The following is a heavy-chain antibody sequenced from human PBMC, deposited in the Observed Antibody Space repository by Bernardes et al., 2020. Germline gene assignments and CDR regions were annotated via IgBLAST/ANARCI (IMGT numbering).Heavy chain of an antibody. Sequence: SETLSLTCTVSGGSISSSSYYWGWIRQPPGKGLEWIGSIYYSGSTYYNPSLKSRVTISVDTSKNQFSLKLSSVTAADTAVYYCARGGSGYSSGWYWDWYFDLWGRGTLVTVSS. J-gene: IGHJ2*01. V-gene: IGHV4-39*07. CDR1: GGSISSSSYY. CDR2: IYYSGST. CDR3: ARGGSGYSSGWYWDWYFDL. D-gene: IGHD6-19*01.